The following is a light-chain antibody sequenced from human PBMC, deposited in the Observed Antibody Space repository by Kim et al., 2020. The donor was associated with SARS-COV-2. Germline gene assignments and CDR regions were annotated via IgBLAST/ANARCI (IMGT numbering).Light chain of an antibody. V-gene: IGKV1-5*01. CDR2: AAA. J-gene: IGKJ2*01. CDR1: QSISSW. CDR3: QQYNSYPVT. Sequence: SASVGDIVTITCRASQSISSWLAWYQQKPGKAPKVLIYAAASLESGVPSRFSGTGSGTEFTLTINSLQPDDFATYYCQQYNSYPVTFGQGTKLEI.